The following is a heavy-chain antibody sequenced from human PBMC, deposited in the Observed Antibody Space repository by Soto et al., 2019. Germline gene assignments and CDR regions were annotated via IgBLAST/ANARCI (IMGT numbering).Heavy chain of an antibody. CDR2: FHPGDSGT. V-gene: IGHV5-51*01. D-gene: IGHD2-15*01. Sequence: GESLKISCKTSGYSFTTYWIAWVRQMPGKGLEWMGMFHPGDSGTRYGPSFQGQVTISADKSISTAYLQWSSLRASDTAMYYCARRSGYCSGGGCYSDDAFDFWGPGTMVTVSS. CDR3: ARRSGYCSGGGCYSDDAFDF. J-gene: IGHJ3*01. CDR1: GYSFTTYW.